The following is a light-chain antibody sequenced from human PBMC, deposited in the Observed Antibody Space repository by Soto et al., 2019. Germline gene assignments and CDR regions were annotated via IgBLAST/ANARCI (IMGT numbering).Light chain of an antibody. CDR2: GAS. Sequence: EIVMTQSPATLSVSPGERATLSCRASQSVSSNLAWYQQKPGQAPRLLIYGASTRATGIPARFSGSGFGTEFTLTIRSLQSEDFAVYYVQQYNNWPLAFGGGNKVEIK. CDR3: QQYNNWPLA. V-gene: IGKV3-15*01. CDR1: QSVSSN. J-gene: IGKJ4*02.